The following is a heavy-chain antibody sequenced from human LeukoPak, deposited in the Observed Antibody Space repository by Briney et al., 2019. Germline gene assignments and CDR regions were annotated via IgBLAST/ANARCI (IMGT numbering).Heavy chain of an antibody. Sequence: SETLSLTCSVSGGSMFSYYWNWIRQPPGKGLEWIGYIYSSGITNYNPSLRSRGTISVATSRNQFSLRLTSVTAEDTAIYYCARRAYYDSSGFPPTSGYFDLWGRGTLVTVSS. CDR2: IYSSGIT. V-gene: IGHV4-4*08. CDR1: GGSMFSYY. CDR3: ARRAYYDSSGFPPTSGYFDL. J-gene: IGHJ2*01. D-gene: IGHD3-16*01.